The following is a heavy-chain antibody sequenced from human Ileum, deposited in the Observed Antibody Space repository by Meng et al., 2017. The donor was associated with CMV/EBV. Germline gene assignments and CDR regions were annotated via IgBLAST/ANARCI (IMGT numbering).Heavy chain of an antibody. CDR3: ARAEADTGNFEY. CDR2: ISSSGSI. V-gene: IGHV4-4*07. D-gene: IGHD6-19*01. Sequence: QVLLQESGPGLLKPSETLSLTCTVTDGSISYYYWSWIRQSADKGLEWIGRISSSGSINYNPSLESRLTLSVDTSKKQLSLKLSSVTAADTAVYYCARAEADTGNFEYWGQGTLVTVSS. CDR1: DGSISYYY. J-gene: IGHJ4*02.